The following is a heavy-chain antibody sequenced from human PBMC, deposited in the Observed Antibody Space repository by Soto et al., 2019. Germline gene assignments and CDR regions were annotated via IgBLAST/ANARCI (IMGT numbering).Heavy chain of an antibody. CDR2: IYSGGST. D-gene: IGHD1-26*01. Sequence: EVQLVESGGGLVQPGGSLRLSCAASGFTVSSNYMSWVRQAPGKGLEWVSVIYSGGSTYYADSVKGRFTISRDNSKKSLYLQMNSLRAEDTAVYYCAREGGGRRYDYWGQGTLVTVSS. CDR1: GFTVSSNY. V-gene: IGHV3-66*01. CDR3: AREGGGRRYDY. J-gene: IGHJ4*02.